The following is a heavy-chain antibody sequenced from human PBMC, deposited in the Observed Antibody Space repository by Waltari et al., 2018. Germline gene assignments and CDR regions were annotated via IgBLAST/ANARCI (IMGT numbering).Heavy chain of an antibody. V-gene: IGHV4-31*03. D-gene: IGHD6-13*01. J-gene: IGHJ6*03. CDR1: GGSISSGGYY. CDR2: IYYSGST. CDR3: ARETDSSSWFNPNYYYMDV. Sequence: QVQLQESGPGLVKPSQTLSLTCTVSGGSISSGGYYWSWIRQHPGKGLEWIGYIYYSGSTYYNPSLKSRVTISVDTSKNQFSLKLSSVTAADTAVYYCARETDSSSWFNPNYYYMDVWGKGTTVTVSS.